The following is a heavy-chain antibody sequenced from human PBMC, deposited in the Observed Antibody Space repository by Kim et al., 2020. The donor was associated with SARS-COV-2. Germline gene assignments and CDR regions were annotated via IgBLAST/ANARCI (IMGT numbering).Heavy chain of an antibody. CDR1: GFTFSSYS. CDR3: ASHYGDFPRNYYYYYGMDV. CDR2: ISSSSSYI. Sequence: GGSLRLSCAASGFTFSSYSMNWVRQAPGKGLEWVSSISSSSSYIYYADSVKGRFTISRDNAKNSLYLQMNSLRAEDTAVYYCASHYGDFPRNYYYYYGMDVWGQGTTVTVSS. D-gene: IGHD4-17*01. V-gene: IGHV3-21*04. J-gene: IGHJ6*02.